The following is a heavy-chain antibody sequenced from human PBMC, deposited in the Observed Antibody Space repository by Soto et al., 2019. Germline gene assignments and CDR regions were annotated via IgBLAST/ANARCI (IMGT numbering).Heavy chain of an antibody. CDR3: ARGAKGAYYVDV. V-gene: IGHV3-74*01. Sequence: EVQLVESGGGLVQPGGSLRLSCAASGFTFSDFWLHWVRQAPGKGLVWVSGIKSDGGSANYADSVKGRFTIFRDNAKNTVYLQMDSLRAEDTAVYYCARGAKGAYYVDVWGKGTTVTVSS. D-gene: IGHD2-21*01. J-gene: IGHJ6*03. CDR2: IKSDGGSA. CDR1: GFTFSDFW.